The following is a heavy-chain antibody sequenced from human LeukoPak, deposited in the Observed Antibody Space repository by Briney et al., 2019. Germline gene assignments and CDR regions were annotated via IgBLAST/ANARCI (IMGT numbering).Heavy chain of an antibody. V-gene: IGHV1-69*01. Sequence: SLKVSCQAFGGHFRSYAISWVRQPPGQGLEWMGGNIPIFGSANYAQNFQGRVTITADESTTTAYMELSRLRSDDTAVYYCARSPHILTGENFDYWGQGTLVTVSS. D-gene: IGHD3-9*01. J-gene: IGHJ4*02. CDR3: ARSPHILTGENFDY. CDR2: NIPIFGSA. CDR1: GGHFRSYA.